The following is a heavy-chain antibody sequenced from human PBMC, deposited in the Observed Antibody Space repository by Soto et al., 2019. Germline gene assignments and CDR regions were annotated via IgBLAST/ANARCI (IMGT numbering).Heavy chain of an antibody. CDR2: IYHSGST. Sequence: QVQLQESGPGLVKPSGTLSLTCAVSSGSISSSNWWSWVRQPPGKGLEWIGEIYHSGSTNYNPSRKGRVNISVDKSTNQFSLKLSSVTAADTAVYYCAGGITVAGPSRDGFDIWGQGTMVTVSS. V-gene: IGHV4-4*02. D-gene: IGHD6-19*01. CDR1: SGSISSSNW. J-gene: IGHJ3*02. CDR3: AGGITVAGPSRDGFDI.